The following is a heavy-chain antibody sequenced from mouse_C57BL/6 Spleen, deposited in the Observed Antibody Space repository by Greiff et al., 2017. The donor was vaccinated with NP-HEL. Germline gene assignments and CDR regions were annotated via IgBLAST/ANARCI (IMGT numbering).Heavy chain of an antibody. V-gene: IGHV5-17*01. D-gene: IGHD2-3*01. CDR2: ISSGSSTI. CDR1: GFTFSDYG. Sequence: EVKVEESGGGLVKPGGSLKLSCAASGFTFSDYGMHWVRQAPEKGLEWVAYISSGSSTIYYAATVKGRFTISRDNAKNTLFLQMTSLRSEDTAMYYCARFIYDGYSFYAMDYWGQGTSVTVSS. CDR3: ARFIYDGYSFYAMDY. J-gene: IGHJ4*01.